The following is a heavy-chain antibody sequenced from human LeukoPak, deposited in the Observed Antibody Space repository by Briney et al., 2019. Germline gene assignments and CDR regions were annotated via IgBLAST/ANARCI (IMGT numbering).Heavy chain of an antibody. V-gene: IGHV4-4*09. CDR2: IYTSWST. CDR3: AKTSQTGTLDY. Sequence: SETLSLTCTVSGGSISSYYWSWIRQPPGKGLEWIGYIYTSWSTNYNPSLKSRVTISVDTSTNHFSLKLSSVTAADTAVYYCAKTSQTGTLDYWGQGNLVTVSS. CDR1: GGSISSYY. J-gene: IGHJ4*02. D-gene: IGHD1-7*01.